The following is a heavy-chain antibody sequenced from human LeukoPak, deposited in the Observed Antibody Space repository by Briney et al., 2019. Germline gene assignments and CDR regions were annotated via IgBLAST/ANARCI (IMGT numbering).Heavy chain of an antibody. CDR1: GFTFSSYA. CDR2: ISGSGGST. V-gene: IGHV3-23*01. J-gene: IGHJ4*02. D-gene: IGHD6-13*01. CDR3: ARKIGFSSSWYYGRHYFDY. Sequence: PGGSLRLSCAASGFTFSSYAMSWVGQAPGKGLEWVSAISGSGGSTYYADSVKGRFTISRDNSKNTLYLQMNSLRAEDTAVYYCARKIGFSSSWYYGRHYFDYWGQGTLVTVSS.